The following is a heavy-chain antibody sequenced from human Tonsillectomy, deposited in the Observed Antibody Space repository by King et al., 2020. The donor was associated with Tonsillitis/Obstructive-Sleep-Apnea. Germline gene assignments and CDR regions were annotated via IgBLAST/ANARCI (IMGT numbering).Heavy chain of an antibody. J-gene: IGHJ3*01. CDR3: ARARSNDAFDL. V-gene: IGHV7-4-1*02. CDR2: INTNTVYP. CDR1: GFSFTNYA. Sequence: QLVQSGSELKKSGASVKGSCKASGFSFTNYAINWVRQAPGQGLEWMGWINTNTVYPTYSQGFTRRFVFSLDTSVSTAYLQISSLKAEDTALYYCARARSNDAFDLWGQGTMVTVSS.